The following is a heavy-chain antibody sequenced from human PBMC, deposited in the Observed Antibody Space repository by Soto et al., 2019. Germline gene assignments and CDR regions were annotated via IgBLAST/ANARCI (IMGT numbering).Heavy chain of an antibody. D-gene: IGHD1-26*01. Sequence: QVHLQESGPTLLKSSETLSLTCTVSGGSMYTYSWTWIRQPAGKGLEWVGHIYSSGSANYNPSLKSRVSMSVDCSKNQFSLKLNSVTAADTAVYYCATIVGANDYWGRGTLVTVSS. J-gene: IGHJ4*02. CDR2: IYSSGSA. CDR1: GGSMYTYS. V-gene: IGHV4-4*07. CDR3: ATIVGANDY.